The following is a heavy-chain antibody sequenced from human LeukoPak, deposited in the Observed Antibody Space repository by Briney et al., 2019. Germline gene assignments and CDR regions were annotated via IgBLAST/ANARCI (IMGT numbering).Heavy chain of an antibody. CDR3: ARGSGHTAMVQGYFDY. V-gene: IGHV1-46*01. Sequence: ASVKVSCKASGYTFTSYYMHWVRQAPGQGLELMGIINPSGGSTSYAQKFQGRVTMTRDTSTSTVYMELSSLRSEDTAVYYCARGSGHTAMVQGYFDYWGQGTLVTVSS. J-gene: IGHJ4*02. D-gene: IGHD5-18*01. CDR2: INPSGGST. CDR1: GYTFTSYY.